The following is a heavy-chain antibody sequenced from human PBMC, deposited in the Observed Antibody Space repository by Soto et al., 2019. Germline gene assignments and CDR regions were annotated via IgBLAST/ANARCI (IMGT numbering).Heavy chain of an antibody. CDR1: GFSFSTYW. CDR3: AVRYADY. Sequence: EVQLVESGGGLVQPGGSLRLSCAASGFSFSTYWMTWVRQAPGKGLERVANIKPDGSQKYYVDSVKGRFTISRDNAKRSVYLQMDSLRVEDTALYFCAVRYADYWGQGALVTVSS. J-gene: IGHJ4*02. V-gene: IGHV3-7*01. D-gene: IGHD2-2*01. CDR2: IKPDGSQK.